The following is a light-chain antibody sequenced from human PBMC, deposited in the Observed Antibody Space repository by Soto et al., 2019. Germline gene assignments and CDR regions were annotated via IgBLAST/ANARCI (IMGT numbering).Light chain of an antibody. CDR2: DVS. Sequence: QSALTQPRSVSGSPGQSVTVSCIGTSSDVGDYNSVSWNQQHPGKAPKLMIYDVSKRPSGVPDRFSGSKSGNTASLTISGLQAEDEADYYCCSYVGGYSYVFGIGTKVTVL. CDR1: SSDVGDYNS. J-gene: IGLJ1*01. CDR3: CSYVGGYSYV. V-gene: IGLV2-11*01.